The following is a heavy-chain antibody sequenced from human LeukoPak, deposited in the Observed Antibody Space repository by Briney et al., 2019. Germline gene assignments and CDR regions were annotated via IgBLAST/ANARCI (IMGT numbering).Heavy chain of an antibody. CDR2: IRSKANSYAT. Sequence: GGSLRLSCAASGFTFSGSAMHWVRHASGKGLELVGRIRSKANSYATAYAASVKGRFTISRDDSKNTAYLQMNSLKTEDTAVYYCYWRYCSSTSCLLYGMDVWGQGTTVTVSS. V-gene: IGHV3-73*01. J-gene: IGHJ6*02. CDR3: YWRYCSSTSCLLYGMDV. CDR1: GFTFSGSA. D-gene: IGHD2-2*01.